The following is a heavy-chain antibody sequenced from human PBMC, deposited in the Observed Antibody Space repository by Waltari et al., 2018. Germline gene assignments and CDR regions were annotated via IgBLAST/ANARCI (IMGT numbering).Heavy chain of an antibody. J-gene: IGHJ3*01. Sequence: QLQLQESGPRLVRPSETLSLICRVSGVSITNNRHSWAWIRQSPGQGLEWIGTVSYSGTTYISPSLKSRVSVSRDTSKNQVSLILGSVTAADMAVYYCATYIGASVGTAAFDVWGQGTMVTVSS. CDR2: VSYSGTT. D-gene: IGHD5-12*01. CDR3: ATYIGASVGTAAFDV. CDR1: GVSITNNRHS. V-gene: IGHV4-39*01.